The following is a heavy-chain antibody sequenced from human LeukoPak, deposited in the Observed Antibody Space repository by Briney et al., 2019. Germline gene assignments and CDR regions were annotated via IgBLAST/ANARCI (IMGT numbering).Heavy chain of an antibody. D-gene: IGHD3-22*01. CDR2: IYYSGST. Sequence: SETLSLTCTVSGGSVSSDSYYWSWIRQPPGKGLEWIGYIYYSGSTNYNPSLKSRVTISVDKSKNQFSLKLSSVTAADTAVYYCASKQSRGYYDSSGYYPSDAFDIWGQGTMVTVSS. CDR3: ASKQSRGYYDSSGYYPSDAFDI. CDR1: GGSVSSDSYY. J-gene: IGHJ3*02. V-gene: IGHV4-61*01.